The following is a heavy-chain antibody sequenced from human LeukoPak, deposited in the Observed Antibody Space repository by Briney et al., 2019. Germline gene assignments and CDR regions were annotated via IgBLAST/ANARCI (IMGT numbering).Heavy chain of an antibody. Sequence: ASVKVSCKASGYTFTNYYMHWVRQAPGQGLEWMGIVNPSDGGTSYAQQFQGRVTMTRDTSTSTVYMELSSLRSEDTAVYYCATGRWSFDYWGRGILVTVSS. CDR1: GYTFTNYY. J-gene: IGHJ4*02. CDR3: ATGRWSFDY. V-gene: IGHV1-46*01. D-gene: IGHD4-23*01. CDR2: VNPSDGGT.